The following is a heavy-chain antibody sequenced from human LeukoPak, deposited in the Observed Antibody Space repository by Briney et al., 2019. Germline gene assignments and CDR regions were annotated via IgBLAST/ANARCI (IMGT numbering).Heavy chain of an antibody. CDR3: AKARGYCSGGSCYSFDY. CDR1: GFTFSTYW. D-gene: IGHD2-15*01. Sequence: GGSLRLSCAASGFTFSTYWMSWVRQAPGKGLEWVSTINNSGGSTYYADSVKGRFTISRDNSKNTLYLQMNSLRAEDTAVYFCAKARGYCSGGSCYSFDYWGQGTLVTVSS. V-gene: IGHV3-23*01. CDR2: INNSGGST. J-gene: IGHJ4*02.